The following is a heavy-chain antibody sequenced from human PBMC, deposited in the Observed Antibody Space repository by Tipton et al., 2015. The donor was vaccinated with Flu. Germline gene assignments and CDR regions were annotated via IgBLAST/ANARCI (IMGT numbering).Heavy chain of an antibody. CDR2: TYYSGST. CDR3: ARDQGFGDGLAYDYYAMGV. J-gene: IGHJ6*02. Sequence: TLSLTCTVSGGSISSGGAYWSWIRQHPGKGLEWIGSTYYSGSTYYNPSLKSRVTISVDTSKNQFSLKLNSVTAADTAVYYCARDQGFGDGLAYDYYAMGVWDQGP. D-gene: IGHD3-10*01. V-gene: IGHV4-31*03. CDR1: GGSISSGGAY.